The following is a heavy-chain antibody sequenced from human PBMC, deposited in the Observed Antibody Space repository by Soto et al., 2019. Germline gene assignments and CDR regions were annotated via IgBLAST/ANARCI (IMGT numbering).Heavy chain of an antibody. D-gene: IGHD4-17*01. CDR2: IYYSGST. J-gene: IGHJ4*02. CDR3: ARVDYGGNGVY. V-gene: IGHV4-39*01. Sequence: SETLYLTCTVSGGSISSSSYYWGWIRQPPGKGLEWIGSIYYSGSTYYNPSLKSRVTISVDTSKNQFSLKLSSVTAADTAVYYCARVDYGGNGVYWGQGTLVTVSS. CDR1: GGSISSSSYY.